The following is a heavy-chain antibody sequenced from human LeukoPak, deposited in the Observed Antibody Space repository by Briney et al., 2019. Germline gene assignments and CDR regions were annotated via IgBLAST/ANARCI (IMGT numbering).Heavy chain of an antibody. D-gene: IGHD3-10*01. V-gene: IGHV3-21*01. CDR2: ISSSSSYI. CDR3: ARDLTAGSFGY. J-gene: IGHJ4*02. CDR1: GFTFSSYS. Sequence: GGSLRLSCAASGFTFSSYSMNWVGQAPGKGLEWVSSISSSSSYIYYADSVKGRFTISRDNAKNSLYLQMNSLRAEDTAVYYCARDLTAGSFGYWGQGTLVTVSS.